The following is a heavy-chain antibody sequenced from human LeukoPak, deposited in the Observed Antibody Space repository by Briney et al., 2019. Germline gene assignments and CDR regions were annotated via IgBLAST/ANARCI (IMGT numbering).Heavy chain of an antibody. D-gene: IGHD3-10*02. J-gene: IGHJ4*02. V-gene: IGHV3-23*01. CDR1: GFTFSNYA. Sequence: GGSLRLSCAASGFTFSNYAMNWVRQAPGKGLEWVSGINGGGGYTYYADSVKGRFTISRDNSKNTLYLQMNSLRAEDTALYFCARRFMYYFDYWGQGTLVTVSS. CDR3: ARRFMYYFDY. CDR2: INGGGGYT.